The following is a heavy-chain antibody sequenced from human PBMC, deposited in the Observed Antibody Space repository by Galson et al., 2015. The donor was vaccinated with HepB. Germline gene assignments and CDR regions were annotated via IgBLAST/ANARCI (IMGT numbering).Heavy chain of an antibody. J-gene: IGHJ2*01. CDR1: GFTFRNYG. CDR2: IYCDGSNK. Sequence: SLRLSCAASGFTFRNYGMHWVRQAPGKGLEWVAVIYCDGSNKYYADSVKGRFTISRDNSKNMVSLQMNSLRADDTAVYYCARDRSERYFDLWGRGTLVTVSS. V-gene: IGHV3-33*01. CDR3: ARDRSERYFDL. D-gene: IGHD5-24*01.